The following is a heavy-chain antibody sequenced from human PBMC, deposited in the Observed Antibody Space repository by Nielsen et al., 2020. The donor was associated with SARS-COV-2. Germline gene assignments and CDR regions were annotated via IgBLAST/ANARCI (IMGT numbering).Heavy chain of an antibody. CDR3: AKVGYYYDSSGYLDY. D-gene: IGHD3-22*01. J-gene: IGHJ4*02. CDR1: GFTFSSYG. V-gene: IGHV3-30*18. Sequence: GESLKISCAASGFTFSSYGMHWVRQAPGKGLEWVAVISYDGSNKYYADSVKGRFTISRDNSKNTLYLQMNSLRAEDTAVYYCAKVGYYYDSSGYLDYWGQGTLVTVSS. CDR2: ISYDGSNK.